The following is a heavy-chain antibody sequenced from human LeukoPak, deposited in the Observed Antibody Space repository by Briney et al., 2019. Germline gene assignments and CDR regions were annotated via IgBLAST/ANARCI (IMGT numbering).Heavy chain of an antibody. CDR1: GGSISGYY. CDR2: IYSTGST. J-gene: IGHJ4*02. Sequence: SETLSLTCTVSGGSISGYYWSWIRQPPGKGLEWIGYIYSTGSTNYNPSLKSRVTISVDTSKNQFSLKLRSVAAADRAVYYCARVQLAYSYGLFDNWGQGSLVTVSS. D-gene: IGHD4-11*01. CDR3: ARVQLAYSYGLFDN. V-gene: IGHV4-59*12.